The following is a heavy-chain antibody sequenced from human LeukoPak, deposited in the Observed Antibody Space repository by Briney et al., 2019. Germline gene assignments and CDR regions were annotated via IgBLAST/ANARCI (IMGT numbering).Heavy chain of an antibody. J-gene: IGHJ4*02. CDR1: GFTFISYW. V-gene: IGHV3-7*01. CDR3: ARGSRAAAESYFDY. CDR2: IKQAGTER. D-gene: IGHD6-25*01. Sequence: GGSLRLSCAASGFTFISYWMRWVRQAPGEGLEWVANIKQAGTERNYLDSVKGRFTISRDDAKNSLYLQMNSLRVEDTAVYYCARGSRAAAESYFDYWGQGILVTVSS.